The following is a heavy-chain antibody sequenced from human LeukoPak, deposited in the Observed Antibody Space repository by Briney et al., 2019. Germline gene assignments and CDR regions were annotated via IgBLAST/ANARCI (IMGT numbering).Heavy chain of an antibody. J-gene: IGHJ4*02. CDR2: ISAYNGNT. CDR1: GYTFTSYG. V-gene: IGHV1-18*01. CDR3: ARVSVTGVAMTNFDY. Sequence: ASVKVSCKASGYTFTSYGISWVRQAPGQGLECMGWISAYNGNTNYAQKLQGRVTMTTDTSTSTAYMELRSLRSDDTAVYYCARVSVTGVAMTNFDYRGQGTLVTVSS. D-gene: IGHD3-3*01.